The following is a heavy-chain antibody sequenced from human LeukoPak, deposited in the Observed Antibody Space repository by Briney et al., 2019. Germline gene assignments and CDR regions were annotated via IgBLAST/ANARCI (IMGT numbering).Heavy chain of an antibody. V-gene: IGHV1-18*01. CDR1: GYTFTNYG. CDR3: ARDLVPTGGRPGSSAY. CDR2: ISAYNGNT. J-gene: IGHJ4*02. Sequence: ASVKVSCKASGYTFTNYGISWVRQAPGQGLEWMGWISAYNGNTNYAENLQGTVTMTTDKSTSTAYMELRSLRSDDTAVYYCARDLVPTGGRPGSSAYWGQGTLVTVSS. D-gene: IGHD2-15*01.